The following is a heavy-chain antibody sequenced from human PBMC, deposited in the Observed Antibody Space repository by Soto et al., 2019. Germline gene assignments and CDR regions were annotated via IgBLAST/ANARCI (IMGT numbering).Heavy chain of an antibody. Sequence: GGSLRLSCAASGFTFSSYGMHWVRQAPGKGLEWVAVFSYDGNNKYYADSVKGRFTISRDNSKNTLYLKMNSLRAEDTAVYYCAKEPEREQWLAFYFDYWGQGTLVTVSS. CDR1: GFTFSSYG. D-gene: IGHD6-19*01. CDR2: FSYDGNNK. V-gene: IGHV3-30*18. CDR3: AKEPEREQWLAFYFDY. J-gene: IGHJ4*02.